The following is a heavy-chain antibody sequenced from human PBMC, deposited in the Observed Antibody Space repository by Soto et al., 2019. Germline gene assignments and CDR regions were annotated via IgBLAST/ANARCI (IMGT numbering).Heavy chain of an antibody. CDR2: INHSGST. D-gene: IGHD6-6*01. Sequence: SETLSLTCAVYGGSFSGYYWSWIRQPPGKGLEWIGEINHSGSTNYNPSLKSRVTISVDTSKNQFSLKLSSVTAADTAVYYCARVPSSSSNLFYYYYYMDVRGKGTTVTVSS. CDR3: ARVPSSSSNLFYYYYYMDV. CDR1: GGSFSGYY. J-gene: IGHJ6*03. V-gene: IGHV4-34*01.